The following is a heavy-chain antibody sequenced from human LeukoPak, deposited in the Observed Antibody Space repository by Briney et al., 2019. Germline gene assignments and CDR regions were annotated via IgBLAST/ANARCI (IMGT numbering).Heavy chain of an antibody. CDR1: GGSVSSGSYY. V-gene: IGHV4-61*01. CDR3: ARDGSPDYGGTQRGDAFDI. J-gene: IGHJ3*02. CDR2: IYYSGST. Sequence: PSETLSLTCTVSGGSVSSGSYYWSWIRQPPGKGLEWIGYIYYSGSTNYNPSLKSRVTISVDTSKNQFSLKLSSVTAADTAVYYCARDGSPDYGGTQRGDAFDIWGQGTMVTVSS. D-gene: IGHD4-23*01.